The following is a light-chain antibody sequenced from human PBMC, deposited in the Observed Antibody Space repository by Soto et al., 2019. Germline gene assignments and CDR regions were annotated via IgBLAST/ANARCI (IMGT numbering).Light chain of an antibody. CDR3: AAWDDSLDGGV. J-gene: IGLJ3*02. V-gene: IGLV1-44*01. CDR2: RNN. Sequence: QSVLTQPPSASGTPGQRVTISCSGSSSNIGGNSVNWYRQLPGTAPKLLIYRNNQRPSGVPDRFSGSKSGTSASLAISGLQSEDEADYYCAAWDDSLDGGVFGGGTKLTVL. CDR1: SSNIGGNS.